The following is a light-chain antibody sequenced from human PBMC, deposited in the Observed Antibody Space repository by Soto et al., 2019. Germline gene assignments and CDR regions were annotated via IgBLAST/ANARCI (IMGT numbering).Light chain of an antibody. CDR1: SCDVEDYRY. J-gene: IGLJ1*01. V-gene: IGLV2-11*01. CDR3: CSYVTTPEI. CDR2: DGN. Sequence: QSDLAQPRSVSGSPGQLLTISCTGTSCDVEDYRYVSWYQQYPGKAPKLVIYDGNKRPSGVPDRFSGTNSGNTASLTISRLQAEDEAHYYCCSYVTTPEIFGTGTKVTLL.